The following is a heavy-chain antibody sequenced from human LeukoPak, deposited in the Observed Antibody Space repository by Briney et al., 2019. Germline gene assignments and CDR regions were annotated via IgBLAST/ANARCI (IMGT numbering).Heavy chain of an antibody. Sequence: GGSLRLSCAASGFTFSSYAMSWVRQAPGKGLEWVSAISGSGGSTYYADSVKGRFTISRDNSKNTLYLQMNSLRAEDTAVYYCAKDRRGYSSSWSFDYWGQGTLVTVSS. CDR3: AKDRRGYSSSWSFDY. D-gene: IGHD6-13*01. CDR2: ISGSGGST. CDR1: GFTFSSYA. J-gene: IGHJ4*02. V-gene: IGHV3-23*01.